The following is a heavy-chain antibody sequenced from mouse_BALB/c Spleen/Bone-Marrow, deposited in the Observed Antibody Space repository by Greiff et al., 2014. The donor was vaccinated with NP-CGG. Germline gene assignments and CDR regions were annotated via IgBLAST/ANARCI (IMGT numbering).Heavy chain of an antibody. CDR3: TIRYYAMDY. Sequence: VKLMESGAELARPGASVKMSCQASGYTFTRYTMHWEKQRPGQGLEWIGYINPSSAYTNYNQKFKDKATLTADKSSSTAYMQLSSLTSEDSAVYYCTIRYYAMDYWGQGTSATVSS. J-gene: IGHJ4*01. V-gene: IGHV1-4*01. CDR1: GYTFTRYT. D-gene: IGHD1-1*01. CDR2: INPSSAYT.